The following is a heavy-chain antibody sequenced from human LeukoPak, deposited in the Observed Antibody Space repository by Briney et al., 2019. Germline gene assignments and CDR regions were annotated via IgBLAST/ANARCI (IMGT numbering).Heavy chain of an antibody. D-gene: IGHD4/OR15-4a*01. CDR1: GGSVSSGNYY. J-gene: IGHJ4*02. CDR3: VRRGAGQTFDY. V-gene: IGHV4-61*01. Sequence: PSETLSLTCTVSGGSVSSGNYYWSWIRQPPGKGLEWIGYIYYSGSTNYNPSLKSRVTMSVDTSKNQFSLKLTSVTAADTAVYYCVRRGAGQTFDYWGQGTLVTVSS. CDR2: IYYSGST.